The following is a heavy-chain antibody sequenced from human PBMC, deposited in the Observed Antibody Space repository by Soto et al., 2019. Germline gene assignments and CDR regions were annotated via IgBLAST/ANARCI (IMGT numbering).Heavy chain of an antibody. CDR1: GGTFSSYA. CDR3: ARVRGGAAAGSMEGGWFDP. D-gene: IGHD6-13*01. V-gene: IGHV1-69*12. J-gene: IGHJ5*02. CDR2: IIPIFGTA. Sequence: QVQLVQSGAEVKKPGSSVKVSCKASGGTFSSYAISWVRQAPGQGLEWRGGIIPIFGTANYAQKFQGRVTITADESTSTAYRVLSSLRSEDTAVYYCARVRGGAAAGSMEGGWFDPWGQGTLVTVSS.